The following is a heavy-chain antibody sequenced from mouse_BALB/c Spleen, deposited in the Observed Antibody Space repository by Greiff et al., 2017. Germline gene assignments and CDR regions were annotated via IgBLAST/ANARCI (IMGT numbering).Heavy chain of an antibody. J-gene: IGHJ4*01. CDR3: ARVWDYYAMDY. Sequence: EVKLQESGPGLVKPSQSLPLTCSVTGYSITSGYYWNWIRQFPGNKLEWMGYISYDGSNNYNPSLKNRISITRDTSKNQFFLKLNSVTTEDTATYYCARVWDYYAMDYWGQGTSVTVSS. CDR2: ISYDGSN. CDR1: GYSITSGYY. V-gene: IGHV3-6*02.